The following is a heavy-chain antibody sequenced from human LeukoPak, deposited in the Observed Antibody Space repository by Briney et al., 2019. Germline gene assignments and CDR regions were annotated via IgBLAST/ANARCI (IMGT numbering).Heavy chain of an antibody. Sequence: GGSLRLSCVASGFTFSSYTMSWVRQAPGKGLEWVSASSSSSSSTSYADSVKGRFTISRDNAKNSLFLQINSLRAEDTAVYYCAHSCGSDCPGAYWGQGTLVTVSS. V-gene: IGHV3-21*04. CDR3: AHSCGSDCPGAY. J-gene: IGHJ4*02. CDR2: SSSSSSST. D-gene: IGHD2-21*02. CDR1: GFTFSSYT.